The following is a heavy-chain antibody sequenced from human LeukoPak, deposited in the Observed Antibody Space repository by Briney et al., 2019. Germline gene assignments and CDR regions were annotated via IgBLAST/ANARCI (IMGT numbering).Heavy chain of an antibody. Sequence: PGGSLGLSCAASGFTFSSSALSWVRQAPGKGLEWVSAISGSGGRTYYADSVKGRFTISRDNSRNSLFLQMNSLKDEDTAVYYCAKDSSAVAGPEGSYDIWGQGTMVTVSS. CDR2: ISGSGGRT. V-gene: IGHV3-23*01. D-gene: IGHD6-19*01. CDR1: GFTFSSSA. J-gene: IGHJ3*02. CDR3: AKDSSAVAGPEGSYDI.